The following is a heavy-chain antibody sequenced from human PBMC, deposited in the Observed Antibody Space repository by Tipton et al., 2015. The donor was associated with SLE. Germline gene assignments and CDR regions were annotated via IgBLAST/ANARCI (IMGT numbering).Heavy chain of an antibody. D-gene: IGHD4-17*01. CDR2: FYYGKST. V-gene: IGHV4-59*12. J-gene: IGHJ4*02. CDR1: GGSISNYS. CDR3: AKDYNHDNADYN. Sequence: TLSLTCTVSGGSISNYSWSWIRQPPGKGLEWIGSFYYGKSTFYNPSLKSRVSISVDTSTNRLFLDLISVTAADTAVYYCAKDYNHDNADYNWGQGTLVIVSS.